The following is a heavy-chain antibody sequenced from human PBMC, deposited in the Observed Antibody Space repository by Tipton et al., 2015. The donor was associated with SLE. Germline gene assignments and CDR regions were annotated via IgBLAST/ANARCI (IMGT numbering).Heavy chain of an antibody. D-gene: IGHD3-22*01. CDR1: GYTLTELS. V-gene: IGHV1-24*01. CDR3: ATSPPQSPRSHSYDSSGPPDAFDI. J-gene: IGHJ3*02. CDR2: FDPEDGET. Sequence: QLVQSGPEVKKPGASVKGSCKDSGYTLTELSMHWARQAPGKGLEWMGGFDPEDGETIYAQKFQGRVTMTEDASTDTAYMGLSSPTPKYTAVHSSATSPPQSPRSHSYDSSGPPDAFDIWGQGLMITVSS.